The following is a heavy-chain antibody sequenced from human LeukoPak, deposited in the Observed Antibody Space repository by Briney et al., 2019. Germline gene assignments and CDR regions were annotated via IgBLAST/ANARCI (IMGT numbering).Heavy chain of an antibody. J-gene: IGHJ4*02. V-gene: IGHV3-21*01. CDR1: GFTFSSYS. CDR3: ASMNHGGDY. CDR2: ISSSSSYI. Sequence: GGSLRLSCAASGFTFSSYSMNWVRQAPGKGLEWVSSISSSSSYIYYADSAKGRFTISRDNAKNSLYLQMNSLRAEDTAVYYCASMNHGGDYWGQGTLVTVSS. D-gene: IGHD1-14*01.